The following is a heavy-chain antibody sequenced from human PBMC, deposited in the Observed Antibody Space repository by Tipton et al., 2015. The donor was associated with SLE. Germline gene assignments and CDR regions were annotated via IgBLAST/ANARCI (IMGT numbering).Heavy chain of an antibody. Sequence: LRLSCTVSGDSMSSGAYYWSWIRQHPGKGLEWIGHIFFTGSAYYKASLTSRLSISVDTSKKQFSLRLNSVTAADTAVYYCARGYAVTNYFDPWGQGTLVTVSS. CDR2: IFFTGSA. D-gene: IGHD4-17*01. CDR1: GDSMSSGAYY. CDR3: ARGYAVTNYFDP. J-gene: IGHJ5*02. V-gene: IGHV4-31*03.